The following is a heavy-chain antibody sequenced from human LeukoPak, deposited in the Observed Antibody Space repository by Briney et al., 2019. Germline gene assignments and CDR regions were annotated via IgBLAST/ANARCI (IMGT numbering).Heavy chain of an antibody. CDR1: GYTFTSYD. J-gene: IGHJ4*02. CDR2: MNPNSGNT. CDR3: ARGDTMVRGVIREPFDY. V-gene: IGHV1-8*01. D-gene: IGHD3-10*01. Sequence: GASVKVSCKASGYTFTSYDINWVRQATGQGLKWMGWMNPNSGNTGYAQKFQGRVTMTRNTSISTAYMELSSLRSEDTAVYYCARGDTMVRGVIREPFDYWGQGTLVTASS.